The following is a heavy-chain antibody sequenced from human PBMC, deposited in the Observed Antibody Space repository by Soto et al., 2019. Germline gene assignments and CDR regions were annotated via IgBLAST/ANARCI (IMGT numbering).Heavy chain of an antibody. CDR2: INHSGST. V-gene: IGHV4-34*01. CDR3: ARGQGYSYGYRSYYYGMDV. D-gene: IGHD5-18*01. CDR1: GGSFSGYY. J-gene: IGHJ6*02. Sequence: PSETLSLTCAVYGGSFSGYYWSWILQPPGKGLEWIGEINHSGSTNYNPSLKSRVTISVDTSKNQFSLKLSSVTAADTAVYYCARGQGYSYGYRSYYYGMDVWGQGTTVTVS.